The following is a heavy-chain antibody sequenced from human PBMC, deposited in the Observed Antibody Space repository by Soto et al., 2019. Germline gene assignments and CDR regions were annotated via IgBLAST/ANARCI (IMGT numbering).Heavy chain of an antibody. Sequence: QVQLQESGPGLVKPSETLSLTCTVSGGSISSYYWSWIRQPPGKGLEWIGYIYYSGSTNYNPSLKSRVTISVDTSKNQFSLKLSSVTAADTAVYYCATSQGYCSGGSCQFYYYYGMDVWGQGTTVTVSS. D-gene: IGHD2-15*01. CDR2: IYYSGST. V-gene: IGHV4-59*01. CDR1: GGSISSYY. CDR3: ATSQGYCSGGSCQFYYYYGMDV. J-gene: IGHJ6*02.